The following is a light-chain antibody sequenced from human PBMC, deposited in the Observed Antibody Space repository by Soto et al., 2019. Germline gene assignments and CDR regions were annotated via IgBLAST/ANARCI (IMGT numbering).Light chain of an antibody. CDR2: SNT. Sequence: QSVLTQPPSASGTPGQTIAISCSGGSSNIGSHTVNWYQQLPGTAPRLLIYSNTQRPSGVPDRFSGSKSGTSASLAISGLQSEYEGDYYCAAWYDSLNGVVLGGGTKVTVL. CDR1: SSNIGSHT. CDR3: AAWYDSLNGVV. J-gene: IGLJ2*01. V-gene: IGLV1-44*01.